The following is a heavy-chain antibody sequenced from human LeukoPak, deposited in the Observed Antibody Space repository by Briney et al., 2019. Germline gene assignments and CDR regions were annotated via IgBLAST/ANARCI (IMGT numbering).Heavy chain of an antibody. CDR1: GGSFSTYY. CDR2: VYYTGTT. D-gene: IGHD6-19*01. J-gene: IGHJ4*02. Sequence: SETLSLTCTVSGGSFSTYYWSWIRLPPGKGLEWIGYVYYTGTTNYNPSLKSRVTISVDTSKTQFSLKLSSVTAADTAVYYCTKATRWLAFDYWGRGALVTVSS. CDR3: TKATRWLAFDY. V-gene: IGHV4-59*01.